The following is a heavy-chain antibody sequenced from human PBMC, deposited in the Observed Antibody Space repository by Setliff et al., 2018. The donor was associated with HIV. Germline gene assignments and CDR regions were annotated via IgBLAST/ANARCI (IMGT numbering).Heavy chain of an antibody. CDR1: GGSISGYF. J-gene: IGHJ6*03. Sequence: PSETLSLTCTVSGGSISGYFWSWIRQPAGKGLEWIGRTFTSGITNYSPSLKSRVTMSVDTSKNQLSLRLTSVTAADTAVYYCARGSDCDTTTCGDYYYMDVWGIGTTVTVSS. CDR2: TFTSGIT. D-gene: IGHD2-2*01. V-gene: IGHV4-4*07. CDR3: ARGSDCDTTTCGDYYYMDV.